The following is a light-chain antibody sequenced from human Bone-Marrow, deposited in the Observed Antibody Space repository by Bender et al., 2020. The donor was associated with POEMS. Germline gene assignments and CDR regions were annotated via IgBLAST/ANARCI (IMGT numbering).Light chain of an antibody. V-gene: IGLV1-40*01. J-gene: IGLJ3*02. CDR3: SSYGGSNNLV. CDR1: GSNIGAGYE. Sequence: QSVLTQPPSVSGTPGQRVTISCSGSGSNIGAGYEVHWYQQLPGTAPKLLIYGNNNRPSGVPDRFSGSHSGTSASLAITGLQAEDEADYYCSSYGGSNNLVFGGGTKLTVL. CDR2: GNN.